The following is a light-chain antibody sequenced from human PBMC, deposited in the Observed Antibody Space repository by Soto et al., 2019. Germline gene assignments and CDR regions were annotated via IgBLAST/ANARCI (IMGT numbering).Light chain of an antibody. V-gene: IGKV1-5*03. Sequence: DIQMTQSPSSLTASIGDRVTISCRASQGFSNSLAWYQQKPGKAPKLLIYEASSLESGVPSRFSGSGSGTEFTLTISSLQPDDFGTYYCQQYNRYSPWTFGQGTKVEIK. CDR2: EAS. CDR3: QQYNRYSPWT. J-gene: IGKJ1*01. CDR1: QGFSNS.